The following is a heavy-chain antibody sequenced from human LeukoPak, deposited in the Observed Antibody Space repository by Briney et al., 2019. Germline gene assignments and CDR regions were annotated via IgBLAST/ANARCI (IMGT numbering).Heavy chain of an antibody. CDR1: GDSISPYY. D-gene: IGHD6-13*01. V-gene: IGHV4-4*09. Sequence: SETLSLTCTVSGDSISPYYWSWIRQPPGKGLEWIGYIYTSGSTNYNPSLKSRVTISVDTSKNQFSLKLSSVTAADTAVYYCARLAVYSSPYYYYYMDVWGKGTTVTVSS. CDR3: ARLAVYSSPYYYYYMDV. J-gene: IGHJ6*03. CDR2: IYTSGST.